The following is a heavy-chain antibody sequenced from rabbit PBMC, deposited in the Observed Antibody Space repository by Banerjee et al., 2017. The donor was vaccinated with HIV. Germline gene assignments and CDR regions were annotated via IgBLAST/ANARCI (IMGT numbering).Heavy chain of an antibody. J-gene: IGHJ4*01. Sequence: QEQLVESGGGLVQPGGSLKLSCTASGFSFSNKAVMCWVRQAPGKGLEWIACINAVTGKAVYASWAKGRFTFSKTSSTTVTLQATSLTAADTATYFCARGYANSSSGLPTYYFNLWGPGTLVTVS. CDR3: ARGYANSSSGLPTYYFNL. V-gene: IGHV1S45*01. CDR1: GFSFSNKAV. CDR2: INAVTGKA. D-gene: IGHD1-1*01.